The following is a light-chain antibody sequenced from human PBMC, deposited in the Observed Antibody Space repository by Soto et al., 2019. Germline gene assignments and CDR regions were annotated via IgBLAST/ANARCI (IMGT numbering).Light chain of an antibody. CDR1: SSDVGAYDY. CDR2: EVS. Sequence: QSALTQPASVSGSPGQSITISCTGTSSDVGAYDYVSWYQQHPDKAPKLMIYEVSNRPSGVSNRFSGSKSVNTATLTISGLQADDEAVYYCSSYTSSSTRVFGTGTKLTVL. V-gene: IGLV2-14*03. J-gene: IGLJ1*01. CDR3: SSYTSSSTRV.